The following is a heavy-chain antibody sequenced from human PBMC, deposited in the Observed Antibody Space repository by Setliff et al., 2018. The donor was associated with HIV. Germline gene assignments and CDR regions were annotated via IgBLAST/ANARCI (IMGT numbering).Heavy chain of an antibody. CDR2: INPSGDTT. J-gene: IGHJ6*03. CDR1: QYSFTNYY. CDR3: ARDLHTFMINSYHYYMDV. D-gene: IGHD3-16*01. V-gene: IGHV1-46*01. Sequence: ASVKVSCKVSQYSFTNYYIHWVRQAPGQGLEWMGIINPSGDTTICAQKFQGKVTMTRDTSTSTVYMELSSLRSEDTAVYYCARDLHTFMINSYHYYMDVWGKGTTVTVSS.